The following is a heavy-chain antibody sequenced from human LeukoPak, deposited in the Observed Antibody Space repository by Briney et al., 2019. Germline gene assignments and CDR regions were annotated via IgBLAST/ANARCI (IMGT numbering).Heavy chain of an antibody. D-gene: IGHD2-15*01. Sequence: GGSLRLSCAASGFTFSSYAMSWVRQPPGKGLEWVSGISGSGGSTYYADSVRGRFTISRDNSKNTLYVQMNSLRADDTAVYYCAKTGVYCSGGSYYPNWFDPWGQGTLVTVSS. V-gene: IGHV3-23*01. CDR3: AKTGVYCSGGSYYPNWFDP. J-gene: IGHJ5*02. CDR1: GFTFSSYA. CDR2: ISGSGGST.